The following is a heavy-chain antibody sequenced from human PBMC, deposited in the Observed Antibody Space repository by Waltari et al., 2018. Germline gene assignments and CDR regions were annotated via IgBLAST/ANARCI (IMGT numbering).Heavy chain of an antibody. CDR2: ISVSGGST. Sequence: EVQLLESGGGLVQPGGSLRLSCAASGFTFSSYAMSWVRQAPGQGLEWVSAISVSGGSTSYADSGKGGFTISRDNSKNALYLQMNSLRAEYTAVYYCAKDLSPYYDFWSGYYMSVGEYFDYWGQGTLVTVSS. V-gene: IGHV3-23*01. D-gene: IGHD3-3*01. J-gene: IGHJ4*02. CDR1: GFTFSSYA. CDR3: AKDLSPYYDFWSGYYMSVGEYFDY.